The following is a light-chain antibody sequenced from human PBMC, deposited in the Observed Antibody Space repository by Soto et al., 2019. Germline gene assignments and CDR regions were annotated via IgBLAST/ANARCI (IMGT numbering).Light chain of an antibody. CDR1: RSDVGGYDY. V-gene: IGLV2-14*01. Sequence: QSALTQPASVSGSPGQSITISCTGTRSDVGGYDYVSWYQHHPGKAPKLMIYEVSNRPSGVSIRFSGSKSGNTASLTISGLQPEDEADYYCGSFTSSSTFFGGGTKLTVL. CDR3: GSFTSSSTF. J-gene: IGLJ2*01. CDR2: EVS.